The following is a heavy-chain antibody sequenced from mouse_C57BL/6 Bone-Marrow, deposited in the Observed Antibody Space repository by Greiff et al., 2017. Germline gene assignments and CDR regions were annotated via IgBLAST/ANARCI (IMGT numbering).Heavy chain of an antibody. CDR3: TTLYDYDGGY. Sequence: EVQLQQSGAELVRPGASVKLSCTASGFNIKDDYMHWVKQRPEQGLEWIGWMDPENGDTEYASKFQGTATITADTSSNTAYLQLSSLTSEDTAVYYCTTLYDYDGGYWGQGTSVTVSS. V-gene: IGHV14-4*01. D-gene: IGHD2-4*01. J-gene: IGHJ4*01. CDR1: GFNIKDDY. CDR2: MDPENGDT.